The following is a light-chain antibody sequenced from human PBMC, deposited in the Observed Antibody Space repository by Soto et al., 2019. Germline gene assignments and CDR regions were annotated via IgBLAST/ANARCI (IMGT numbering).Light chain of an antibody. CDR2: EVN. CDR1: SSDIGSYNR. Sequence: QSVLTQPASVSGSPGQSITISCTGTSSDIGSYNRVSWYQQPPGTAPKLIIYEVNNRPSGVPDRFSGSKSGNTASLTISALQAEDEADYYCNSFTTSSTYVFGTGTKLTVL. J-gene: IGLJ1*01. CDR3: NSFTTSSTYV. V-gene: IGLV2-18*02.